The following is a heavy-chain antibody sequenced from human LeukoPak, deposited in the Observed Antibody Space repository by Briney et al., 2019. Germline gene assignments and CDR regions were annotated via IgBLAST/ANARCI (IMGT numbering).Heavy chain of an antibody. Sequence: GGSLRLSCAASGFTFSSYGMHWVRQAPGKGLEWVAFIRYDGSNKYYADSVKGRFTISRDNSKSTLYLQMNSLRAEDTAVYYCAKDKAYYYDSSGYYIGSGLDYWGQGTLVTVSS. J-gene: IGHJ4*02. CDR1: GFTFSSYG. V-gene: IGHV3-30*02. CDR2: IRYDGSNK. D-gene: IGHD3-22*01. CDR3: AKDKAYYYDSSGYYIGSGLDY.